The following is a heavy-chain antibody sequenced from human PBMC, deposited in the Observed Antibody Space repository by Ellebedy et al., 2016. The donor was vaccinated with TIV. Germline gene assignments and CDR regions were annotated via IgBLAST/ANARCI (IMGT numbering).Heavy chain of an antibody. Sequence: GGSLRLXXGASGFTFSSAWMRWVRQAPGKGPEWVGRIKSKKDGQTSDYAAPVKGRFTILRDDSKNTVYLQMNSLRGEDTAVYYCARPDSEDNYMDVWGKGTAVTVSS. CDR2: IKSKKDGQTS. CDR3: ARPDSEDNYMDV. V-gene: IGHV3-15*01. J-gene: IGHJ6*03. CDR1: GFTFSSAW.